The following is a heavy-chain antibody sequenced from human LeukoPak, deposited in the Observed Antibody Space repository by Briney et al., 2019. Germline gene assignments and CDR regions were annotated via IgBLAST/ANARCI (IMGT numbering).Heavy chain of an antibody. Sequence: SETLSLTCAVYGGSFSGYYWSWIRQPPGKGLEWIGEINRSGSTNYNPSLKSRVTISVDTSKNQFSLKLSSVTAADTAVYYCARRRDIVVVVAATPLDYWGQGTLVTVSS. CDR3: ARRRDIVVVVAATPLDY. CDR1: GGSFSGYY. CDR2: INRSGST. V-gene: IGHV4-34*01. J-gene: IGHJ4*02. D-gene: IGHD2-15*01.